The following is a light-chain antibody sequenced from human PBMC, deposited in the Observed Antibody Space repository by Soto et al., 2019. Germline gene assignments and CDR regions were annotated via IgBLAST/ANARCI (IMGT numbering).Light chain of an antibody. Sequence: QSALTQPRSVSGSPGQSVTISCTGTTSDVGGYNYVSWYQQHPGKAPKLMIYYVTKRHSGVPDRFSGSKSGNTASLTISGLQAEDEADYYCCSYAGSYTYLFGAGTKLTVL. CDR1: TSDVGGYNY. CDR3: CSYAGSYTYL. V-gene: IGLV2-11*01. CDR2: YVT. J-gene: IGLJ1*01.